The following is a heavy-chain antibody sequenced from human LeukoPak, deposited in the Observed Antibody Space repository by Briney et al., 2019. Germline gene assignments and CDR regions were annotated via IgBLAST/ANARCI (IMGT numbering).Heavy chain of an antibody. D-gene: IGHD3-22*01. CDR3: ARDFWYYYDSSGYTEDAFDI. Sequence: PSETLSLTCAVYGGSFSGYYWSWIRQPPGKGLEWIGEINHSGSTNYNPSLKSRVTISVDTSKNQFSLKLSSVTAADTAVYYCARDFWYYYDSSGYTEDAFDIWGQGTMVTVSS. CDR2: INHSGST. J-gene: IGHJ3*02. CDR1: GGSFSGYY. V-gene: IGHV4-34*01.